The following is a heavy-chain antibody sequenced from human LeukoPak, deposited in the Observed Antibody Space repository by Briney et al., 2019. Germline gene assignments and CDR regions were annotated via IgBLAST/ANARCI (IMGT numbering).Heavy chain of an antibody. V-gene: IGHV4-31*11. J-gene: IGHJ4*02. CDR2: IYYSGST. Sequence: TSETLSLTCAVSGGSISSGGYYWSWIRQHPGKGLEWTGYIYYSGSTYYNPSLKSRVTISVDTSKNQFSLKLSSVTAADTAVYYCARGGTSRDGYNFDYWGQGTLVTVSS. D-gene: IGHD5-12*01. CDR3: ARGGTSRDGYNFDY. CDR1: GGSISSGGYY.